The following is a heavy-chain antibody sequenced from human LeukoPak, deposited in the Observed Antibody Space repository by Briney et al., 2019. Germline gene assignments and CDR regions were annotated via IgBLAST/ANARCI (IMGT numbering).Heavy chain of an antibody. Sequence: SETLSLTCTVSGVSISSYYWSWIRQPPGKGLEWIGYIYYSGSTNYNPSLKSRVTISVDTSKNQFSLKLSSVTAADTAVYYCAGGPGDRSWFDPWGQGTLVTVSS. V-gene: IGHV4-59*08. D-gene: IGHD7-27*01. J-gene: IGHJ5*02. CDR3: AGGPGDRSWFDP. CDR2: IYYSGST. CDR1: GVSISSYY.